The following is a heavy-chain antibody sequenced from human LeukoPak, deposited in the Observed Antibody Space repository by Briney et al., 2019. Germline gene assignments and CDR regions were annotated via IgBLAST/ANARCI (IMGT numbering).Heavy chain of an antibody. D-gene: IGHD6-13*01. Sequence: GASVKVSCKASGGTFSSYAISWVRQAPGQGLEWMGGIIPIFGTANYAQKFQGRVTITTDESTSTAYMELSSLRSEDTAVYYCARDKRVAAAGFLFDYWGQGTLVTASS. CDR1: GGTFSSYA. CDR2: IIPIFGTA. V-gene: IGHV1-69*05. CDR3: ARDKRVAAAGFLFDY. J-gene: IGHJ4*02.